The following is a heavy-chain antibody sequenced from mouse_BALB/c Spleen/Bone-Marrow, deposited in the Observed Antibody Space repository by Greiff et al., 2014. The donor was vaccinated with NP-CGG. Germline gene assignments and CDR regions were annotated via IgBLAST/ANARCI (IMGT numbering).Heavy chain of an antibody. CDR1: GYSITSGYG. J-gene: IGHJ3*01. V-gene: IGHV3-1*02. Sequence: DVQLQESGPDLVKPSQSLSLTCTVTGYSITSGYGWHWIRQFPGNKLEWMGYIHYSGSTNYNPSLKSRISITRDTSKNQFFLQLNSVTTEDTATYYCAREARTTARFAYWGQGTLVTVPA. CDR2: IHYSGST. CDR3: AREARTTARFAY. D-gene: IGHD1-2*01.